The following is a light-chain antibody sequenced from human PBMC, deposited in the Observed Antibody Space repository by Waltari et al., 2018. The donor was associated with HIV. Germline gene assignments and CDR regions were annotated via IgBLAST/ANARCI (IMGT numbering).Light chain of an antibody. CDR2: ADI. CDR1: SSNIGAGYD. Sequence: QSVLTQPPSVSGAPGQRVTISCTGGSSNIGAGYDVHWYQHLPGTAPKLLIYADINRPSGVPDRFSGSKSGTSASLAFTGLQTEDEADYYCQSHDSSLSGWVFGGGTKLTVL. J-gene: IGLJ3*02. V-gene: IGLV1-40*01. CDR3: QSHDSSLSGWV.